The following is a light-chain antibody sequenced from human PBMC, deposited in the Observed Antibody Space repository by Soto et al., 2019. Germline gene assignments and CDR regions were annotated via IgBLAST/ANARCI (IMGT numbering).Light chain of an antibody. J-gene: IGKJ4*01. CDR1: QSVGSSF. CDR2: RTS. Sequence: EIVLTQSPDTLSLSPGERDTLSCRASQSVGSSFLAWYQQKPGQAPRLLIYRTSTRATGIPDRFTGSGSGTDFTLTISRLEPEDFAVYYCQQYENSPLTFGGGTKVEIK. V-gene: IGKV3-20*01. CDR3: QQYENSPLT.